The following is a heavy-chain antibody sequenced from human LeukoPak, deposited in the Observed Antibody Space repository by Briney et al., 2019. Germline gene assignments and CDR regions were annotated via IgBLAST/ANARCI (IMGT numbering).Heavy chain of an antibody. CDR3: TKRHDYYETSGYYPDFDF. V-gene: IGHV3-23*01. Sequence: GGSLRLSCAASGFTFSSYAMSWVRQAPGKGLEWVSAISGSGGSTYYADSVKGRFTISRDNSENTLYLQMNSLRAEDTALYYCTKRHDYYETSGYYPDFDFWGQGTLVTVSS. CDR1: GFTFSSYA. D-gene: IGHD3-22*01. CDR2: ISGSGGST. J-gene: IGHJ4*02.